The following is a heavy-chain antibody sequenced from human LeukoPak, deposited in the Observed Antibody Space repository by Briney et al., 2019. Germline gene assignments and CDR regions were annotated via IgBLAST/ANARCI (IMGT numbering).Heavy chain of an antibody. CDR3: ARGSYYGSGSYYPHFDY. J-gene: IGHJ4*02. CDR1: GGSFSGYY. V-gene: IGHV4-34*01. Sequence: PSETLSLTCAVYGGSFSGYYWSWVRQPPGKGLEWVGEINHSGSTNYNPSLKSRVNISVETSNNQFSLKLSSVTAADTAVYYFARGSYYGSGSYYPHFDYWGQGTLVTVSS. D-gene: IGHD3-10*01. CDR2: INHSGST.